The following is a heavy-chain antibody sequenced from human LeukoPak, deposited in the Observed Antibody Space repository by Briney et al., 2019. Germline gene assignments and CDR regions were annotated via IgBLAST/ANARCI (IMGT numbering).Heavy chain of an antibody. J-gene: IGHJ4*02. Sequence: GGSLRLSCAASGFTFSSYEMNWVRQAPGKGLEWVSAISGSGGSTYYADSVKGRFTISRDNSKNTLYLQMNSLRAEDTAVYYCAKRSSSGYYSYYFDYWGQGTLVTVSS. D-gene: IGHD3-22*01. CDR3: AKRSSSGYYSYYFDY. CDR1: GFTFSSYE. V-gene: IGHV3-23*01. CDR2: ISGSGGST.